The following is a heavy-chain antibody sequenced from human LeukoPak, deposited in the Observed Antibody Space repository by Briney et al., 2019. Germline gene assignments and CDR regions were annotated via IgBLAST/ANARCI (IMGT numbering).Heavy chain of an antibody. CDR2: ISTSSSTI. CDR3: AKSFGYSRSWFDY. CDR1: GFTFRSYS. D-gene: IGHD6-13*01. Sequence: GGSLRLSCAASGFTFRSYSMHWVRQAPGKGLEWLSFISTSSSTIYYADSVKGRFTISRDNSKNTLYLQMNSLRAEDTAVYYCAKSFGYSRSWFDYWGQGTPVTVSS. V-gene: IGHV3-48*01. J-gene: IGHJ4*02.